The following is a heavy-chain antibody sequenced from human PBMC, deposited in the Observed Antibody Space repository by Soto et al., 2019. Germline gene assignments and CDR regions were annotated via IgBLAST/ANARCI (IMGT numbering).Heavy chain of an antibody. Sequence: GGSLRLSCAASGFAFSSYGMNWVRQAPGKGLEWVSYIGSRSATIYYADSVKGRFTISRENAKNSLYLQMNSLRDGDTAVYYCARVLHGYSGFEDYFDYWGQGALVTVSS. CDR3: ARVLHGYSGFEDYFDY. CDR2: IGSRSATI. V-gene: IGHV3-48*02. J-gene: IGHJ4*02. CDR1: GFAFSSYG. D-gene: IGHD5-12*01.